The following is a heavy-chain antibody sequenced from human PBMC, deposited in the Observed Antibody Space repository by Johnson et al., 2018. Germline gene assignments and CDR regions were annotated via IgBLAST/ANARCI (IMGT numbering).Heavy chain of an antibody. Sequence: VQLQESGGNSVQPGGSLRLSCATSGFTFTDYTMYWVRQPLGKGLVWVSRINNDGRSTSYADSVKGRFTISRDNAKNTVYLQMNRLEADEQAIYYWGRTAIWQLERRGIDYWGQGTLVTVSS. CDR2: INNDGRST. D-gene: IGHD6-13*01. CDR3: GRTAIWQLERRGIDY. V-gene: IGHV3-74*01. J-gene: IGHJ4*02. CDR1: GFTFTDYT.